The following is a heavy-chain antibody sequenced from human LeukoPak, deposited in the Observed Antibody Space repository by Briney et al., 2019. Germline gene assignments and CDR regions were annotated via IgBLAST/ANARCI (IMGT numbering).Heavy chain of an antibody. CDR1: GYTFTSYD. J-gene: IGHJ5*02. D-gene: IGHD3-10*01. CDR2: MNPNSGNT. Sequence: ASVKVSCKASGYTFTSYDINWVRQATGQGLEWMGWMNPNSGNTGYAQKFQGRVTMTRNTSISTAYMELSSLRSEDTAVYYCARVVRLWFGGNWFDPWGQGTLVTVSS. CDR3: ARVVRLWFGGNWFDP. V-gene: IGHV1-8*01.